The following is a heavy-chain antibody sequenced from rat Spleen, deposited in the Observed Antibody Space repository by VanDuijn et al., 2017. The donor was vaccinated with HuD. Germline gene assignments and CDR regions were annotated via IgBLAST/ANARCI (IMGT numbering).Heavy chain of an antibody. CDR3: TTPSY. CDR1: GFTFSIYG. Sequence: EVQLVDHGGALVPPGRSLKLSCAPSGFTFSIYGMAWVRQAPTKGLEWVASIGTGGGNTYYRDSVKGRFTISRDNAKNTLYLQMDSLRSEDTATYYCTTPSYWGQGVMVTVSS. CDR2: IGTGGGNT. V-gene: IGHV5S13*01. J-gene: IGHJ2*01.